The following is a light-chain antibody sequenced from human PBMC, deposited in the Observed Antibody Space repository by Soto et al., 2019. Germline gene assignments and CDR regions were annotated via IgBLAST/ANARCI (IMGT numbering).Light chain of an antibody. CDR3: QQYSDAPHT. V-gene: IGKV3-20*01. Sequence: EVVLAQSPDTLSFSVGERASLSCRASQSVSSYLAWYQQKPGQAPRLLIYGSSSRAAGIPDRFRGSGTGTDFTLTIRRLEPEDFGVYYCQQYSDAPHTFGLRTKVDIK. J-gene: IGKJ2*01. CDR1: QSVSSY. CDR2: GSS.